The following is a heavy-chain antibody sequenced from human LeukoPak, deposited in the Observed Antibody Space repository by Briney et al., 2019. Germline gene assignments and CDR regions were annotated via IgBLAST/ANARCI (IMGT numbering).Heavy chain of an antibody. J-gene: IGHJ4*02. D-gene: IGHD6-19*01. V-gene: IGHV3-30*02. Sequence: GGSPRLSCAASGFTFSSYGMHWVRQAPGKGLEWVAFIRYDGSNKYYADSVKGRFTISRDNSKNTLYLQMNSLRAEDTAVYYCAKVGYSSGWYAHSLYYFDYWGQGTLVTVSS. CDR2: IRYDGSNK. CDR1: GFTFSSYG. CDR3: AKVGYSSGWYAHSLYYFDY.